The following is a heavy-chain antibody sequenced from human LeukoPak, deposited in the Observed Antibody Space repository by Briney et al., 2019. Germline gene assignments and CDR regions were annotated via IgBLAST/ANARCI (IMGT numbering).Heavy chain of an antibody. J-gene: IGHJ4*02. CDR3: ARVRRYYGSGSFYISPSYFDY. CDR2: IYTSGST. CDR1: GGSISSGSYY. Sequence: SETLSLTCTVSGGSISSGSYYWSWIRQPAGKGLEWIGRIYTSGSTNYNPSLKSRVTISVDTSKNQFSLKLSSVTAADTAVYYCARVRRYYGSGSFYISPSYFDYWGQGTLVTVSS. D-gene: IGHD3-10*01. V-gene: IGHV4-61*02.